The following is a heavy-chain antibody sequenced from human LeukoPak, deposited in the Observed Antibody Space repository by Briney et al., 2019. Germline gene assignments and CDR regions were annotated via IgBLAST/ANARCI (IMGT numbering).Heavy chain of an antibody. CDR1: GYTFTSYA. CDR3: ARDWGAFTMERYYYYYYMDV. V-gene: IGHV7-4-1*02. J-gene: IGHJ6*03. Sequence: GASVKVSCKASGYTFTSYAMNWVRQAPGQGLEWMGWINTNTGKPTYAQGFTGRVVFSLDTYVSTAYLQISSLKAEDTAVYYCARDWGAFTMERYYYYYYMDVWGKGTTVTVSS. D-gene: IGHD3-16*01. CDR2: INTNTGKP.